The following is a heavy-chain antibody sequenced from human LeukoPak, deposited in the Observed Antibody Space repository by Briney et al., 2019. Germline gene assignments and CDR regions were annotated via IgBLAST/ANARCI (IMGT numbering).Heavy chain of an antibody. CDR3: ARRGYCSGTTCLYGMDV. CDR1: GGSISSSSYC. D-gene: IGHD2-2*01. CDR2: IYYSGST. V-gene: IGHV4-39*01. J-gene: IGHJ6*02. Sequence: SETLSLTCTVSGGSISSSSYCWGWIRQPPGKGLECIGTIYYSGSTYYNPSLNSRLTISVDTSRNQFSLRLSSVTAADTALYYCARRGYCSGTTCLYGMDVWGQGTTVTVSS.